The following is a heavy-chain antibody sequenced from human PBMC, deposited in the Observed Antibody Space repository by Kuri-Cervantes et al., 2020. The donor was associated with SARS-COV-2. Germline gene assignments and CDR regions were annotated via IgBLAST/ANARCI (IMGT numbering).Heavy chain of an antibody. CDR1: GFTFTSYA. J-gene: IGHJ1*01. CDR3: AKDVADGTRAPPEYFQH. CDR2: ISGGGGST. V-gene: IGHV3-23*01. Sequence: GESLKISCATSGFTFTSYAMSWVRQAPGKGLEWVSTISGGGGSTYYADSVEGRFTISRDSSKNTLYLQMNSLRAEDTAVYYCAKDVADGTRAPPEYFQHWGQGTLVTVSS. D-gene: IGHD6-13*01.